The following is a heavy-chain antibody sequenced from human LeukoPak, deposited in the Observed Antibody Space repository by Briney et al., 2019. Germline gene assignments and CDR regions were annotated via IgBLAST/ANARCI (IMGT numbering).Heavy chain of an antibody. CDR1: GFTFGTSW. V-gene: IGHV3-23*01. CDR3: AKDYRGSGYFFDV. CDR2: ISGNGDTT. Sequence: PGGSLRLSCAASGFTFGTSWMNWVRQAPGKGLEWVSVISGNGDTTYYADSVKGRFTISRDNSKNALYLQMNSLRAEDTAIYSCAKDYRGSGYFFDVWGQGTMVAVSS. D-gene: IGHD3-3*01. J-gene: IGHJ3*01.